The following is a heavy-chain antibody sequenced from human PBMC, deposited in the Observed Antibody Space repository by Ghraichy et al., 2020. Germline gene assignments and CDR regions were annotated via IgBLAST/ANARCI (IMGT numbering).Heavy chain of an antibody. CDR2: IGPRGNFT. D-gene: IGHD1-14*01. CDR1: GFDFSSFY. V-gene: IGHV3-11*05. CDR3: ARDGSTLAPRSPRYLAI. J-gene: IGHJ2*01. Sequence: GGSLRLSCAVAGFDFSSFYMTWIRQAPGKGLEWVSYIGPRGNFTYYADSVQGRFIMSRDNAKNSLFLQIDNLRVDDTAIYYCARDGSTLAPRSPRYLAIWGRGTLVTVSS.